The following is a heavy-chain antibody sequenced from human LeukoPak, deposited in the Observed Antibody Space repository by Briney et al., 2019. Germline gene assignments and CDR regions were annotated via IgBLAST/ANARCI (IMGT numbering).Heavy chain of an antibody. CDR1: GYTFRSFS. CDR2: ICVRSNHI. V-gene: IGHV3-21*01. D-gene: IGHD3-22*01. J-gene: IGHJ4*02. CDR3: VRLRRNSDTSGYYYYYDF. Sequence: GGPLRLSCAASGYTFRSFSIIWLRQAPGKGLEWFSSICVRSNHIYYADSVRGRFSISRDDARDSLYLQMNSLRAEDTAVYYCVRLRRNSDTSGYYYYYDFWGQGTLVTVSS.